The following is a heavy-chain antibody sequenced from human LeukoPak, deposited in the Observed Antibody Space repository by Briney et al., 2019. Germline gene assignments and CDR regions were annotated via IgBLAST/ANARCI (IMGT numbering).Heavy chain of an antibody. CDR1: GGTFSSYA. CDR3: ARDQGPYYYDSSGYYDY. V-gene: IGHV1-69*05. J-gene: IGHJ4*02. CDR2: IIPIFGTA. Sequence: SVKASCKASGGTFSSYAISWVRQAPGQGLEWMGRIIPIFGTANYAQKFQGRVTITTDESTSTAYMELSSLRSEDTAVYYCARDQGPYYYDSSGYYDYWGQGTLVTVSS. D-gene: IGHD3-22*01.